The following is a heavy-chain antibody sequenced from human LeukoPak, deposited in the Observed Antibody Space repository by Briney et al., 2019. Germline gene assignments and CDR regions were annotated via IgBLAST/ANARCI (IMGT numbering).Heavy chain of an antibody. V-gene: IGHV1-2*02. Sequence: GASVKVSCKASGYTFTGYYMHWVRQAPGQGREWMGWINPNSGGTNYAQKFRGRVTMTRDTSISTAYMELSRLRSDDTAVYYCARDTKVVVVPAAPDYWGQGTLVTVSS. CDR2: INPNSGGT. D-gene: IGHD2-2*01. J-gene: IGHJ4*02. CDR1: GYTFTGYY. CDR3: ARDTKVVVVPAAPDY.